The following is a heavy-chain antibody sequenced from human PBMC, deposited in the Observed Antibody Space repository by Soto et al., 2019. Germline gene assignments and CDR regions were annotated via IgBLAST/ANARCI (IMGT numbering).Heavy chain of an antibody. J-gene: IGHJ3*02. D-gene: IGHD1-1*01. CDR1: GGTFSSYA. Sequence: QVQLVQSGAEVKKPGSSVKVSCKASGGTFSSYAISWVRQAPGQGLEWMGGIIPIFGTANYAQKFQGRVTITADESTSTAYMELSSLRSEDTAVYYCARDIQEMATTYDAFDIWGQGTMVTVSP. CDR3: ARDIQEMATTYDAFDI. V-gene: IGHV1-69*01. CDR2: IIPIFGTA.